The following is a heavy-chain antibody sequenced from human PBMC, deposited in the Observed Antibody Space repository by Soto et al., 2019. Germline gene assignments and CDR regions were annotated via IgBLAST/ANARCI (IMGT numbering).Heavy chain of an antibody. D-gene: IGHD1-26*01. J-gene: IGHJ4*02. CDR2: ISFDGNTK. CDR3: VRGRVALTTTGEEF. CDR1: GFTFTSHA. Sequence: QVQLVESGGGVVQPGTSLTLSCEASGFTFTSHAMHWVRQAPGKGLEWLAVISFDGNTKYYADSVKDRFSIFRDNSKKTVFLQMNRLTADDTALYYCVRGRVALTTTGEEFWGQGTLVTVSS. V-gene: IGHV3-30*04.